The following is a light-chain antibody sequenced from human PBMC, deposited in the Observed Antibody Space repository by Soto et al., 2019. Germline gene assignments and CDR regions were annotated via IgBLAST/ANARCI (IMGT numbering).Light chain of an antibody. CDR2: CVS. CDR3: QQYIDSPRT. Sequence: EIILTQSPGTLALSPGDGATLSCRASQTVNRNYLAWYHQRPGQPPRLLIYCVSNRASGVPDRFSGDGSGTEFTLTIGRLDPDDFGVYYCQQYIDSPRTFGQGTRVEVK. CDR1: QTVNRNY. V-gene: IGKV3-20*01. J-gene: IGKJ1*01.